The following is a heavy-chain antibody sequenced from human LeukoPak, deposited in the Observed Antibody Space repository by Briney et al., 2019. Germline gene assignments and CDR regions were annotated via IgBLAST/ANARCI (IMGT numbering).Heavy chain of an antibody. CDR1: GFTFSGSA. CDR2: IRSKANSYAT. D-gene: IGHD3-10*01. Sequence: GGSLGLSCAASGFTFSGSAMHWVRQATGKGLGWVGRIRSKANSYATAYAASVKGRFTISRDDSKNTAYLQMNSLKTEDTAVYYCTRQSLYGSGSYWGQGTLVTVSS. J-gene: IGHJ4*02. CDR3: TRQSLYGSGSY. V-gene: IGHV3-73*01.